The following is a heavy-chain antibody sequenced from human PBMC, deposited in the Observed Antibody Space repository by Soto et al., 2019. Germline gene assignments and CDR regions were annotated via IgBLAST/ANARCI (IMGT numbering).Heavy chain of an antibody. CDR3: ARGGDILTGYYLYYYYYYMDV. CDR2: IYYSGST. Sequence: SETLSLTCTVSGGSISSGGYYWSWIRQHPGKGLEWIGYIYYSGSTYYNPSLKSRVTISVDTSKNQFSLKLSPVTAADTAVYYCARGGDILTGYYLYYYYYYMDVWGKGTTVTVSS. J-gene: IGHJ6*03. D-gene: IGHD3-9*01. CDR1: GGSISSGGYY. V-gene: IGHV4-31*03.